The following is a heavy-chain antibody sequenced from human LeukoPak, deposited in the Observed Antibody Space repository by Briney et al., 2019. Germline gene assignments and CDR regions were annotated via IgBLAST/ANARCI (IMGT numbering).Heavy chain of an antibody. V-gene: IGHV3-48*03. CDR1: GFTFSSYE. Sequence: GGSLRLSCAASGFTFSSYEMNWVRQAPGKGLEWVSYISSSGSTIYYADSVKGRFTISRDNSKNTLYLQMNSLRAEDTAVYYCAKDRVSIAAAGGYFDYWGQGTLVTVSS. CDR2: ISSSGSTI. J-gene: IGHJ4*02. CDR3: AKDRVSIAAAGGYFDY. D-gene: IGHD6-13*01.